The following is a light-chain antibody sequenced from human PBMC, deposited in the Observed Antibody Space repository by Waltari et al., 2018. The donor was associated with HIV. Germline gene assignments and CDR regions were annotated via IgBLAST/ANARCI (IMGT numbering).Light chain of an antibody. CDR3: SSYTSSSTWV. CDR2: DVS. CDR1: SRDVGGYNF. J-gene: IGLJ3*02. V-gene: IGLV2-14*03. Sequence: QSALTQPASVSGSPGQPITISCTGTSRDVGGYNFVSWYQQHPGNAPKPMIYDVSNRPSGVSNRFSGSKSGNTVSLTISGLQAEDEADYYCSSYTSSSTWVFGGGTKLTVL.